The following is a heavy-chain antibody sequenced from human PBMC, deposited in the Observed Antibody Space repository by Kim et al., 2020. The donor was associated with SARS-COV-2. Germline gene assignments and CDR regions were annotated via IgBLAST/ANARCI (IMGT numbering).Heavy chain of an antibody. Sequence: SETRSLTCTVSGGSISSSSYYWGWIRQPPGKGLEWIGSIYYSGSTYYNPSLKSRVTISVDTSKNQFSLKLSSVTAADTAVYYCARDLQLWLHAFDIWGQGTMVTVSS. CDR2: IYYSGST. J-gene: IGHJ3*02. CDR1: GGSISSSSYY. D-gene: IGHD5-18*01. V-gene: IGHV4-39*07. CDR3: ARDLQLWLHAFDI.